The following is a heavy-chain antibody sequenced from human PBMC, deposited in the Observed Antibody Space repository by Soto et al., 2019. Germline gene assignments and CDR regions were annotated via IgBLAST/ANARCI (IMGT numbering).Heavy chain of an antibody. CDR1: GFTFSDYY. V-gene: IGHV3-11*01. J-gene: IGHJ3*02. CDR3: ARGRPYSSVWSYDAFDI. Sequence: VGSLRLSCAASGFTFSDYYMSWIRQTPGKGLEWVSYISSSGSSIYDADSVKGRFTISRDNAKNSLYLQMNSLRAEDTAVYYCARGRPYSSVWSYDAFDIWGQGTMVTVSS. CDR2: ISSSGSSI. D-gene: IGHD6-19*01.